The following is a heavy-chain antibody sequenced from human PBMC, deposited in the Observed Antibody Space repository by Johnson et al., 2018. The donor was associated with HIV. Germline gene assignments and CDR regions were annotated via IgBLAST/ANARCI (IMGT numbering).Heavy chain of an antibody. J-gene: IGHJ3*02. CDR2: IGSTGDT. CDR3: ARGFEVAAGWGAFDI. V-gene: IGHV3-13*04. Sequence: EVQLVESGGGLVQPGGSLRLSCAASGFTFSSYDMHWVRQATGKGLEWVSGIGSTGDTYYPGSVKGRFTISRQNAKNSLYLQMNSLRAGDTAVYYCARGFEVAAGWGAFDIWGQGTMVTVSS. D-gene: IGHD6-13*01. CDR1: GFTFSSYD.